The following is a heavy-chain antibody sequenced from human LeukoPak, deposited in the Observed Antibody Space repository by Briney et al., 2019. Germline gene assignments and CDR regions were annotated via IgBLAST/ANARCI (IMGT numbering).Heavy chain of an antibody. Sequence: GASVKVSCKASGYTFTGYYMHWVRQAPGQGLEWMGWINPNSGGTNYAQKFQGRVTMTRDTSISTAYMELIRLRSDDTAVYYCARVKVPGGYYYYYYMDVWGKGTTVTVSS. V-gene: IGHV1-2*02. CDR1: GYTFTGYY. D-gene: IGHD3-16*01. CDR3: ARVKVPGGYYYYYYMDV. J-gene: IGHJ6*03. CDR2: INPNSGGT.